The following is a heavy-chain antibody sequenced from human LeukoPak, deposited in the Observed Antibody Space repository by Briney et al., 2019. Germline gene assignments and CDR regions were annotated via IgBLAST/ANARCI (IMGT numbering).Heavy chain of an antibody. J-gene: IGHJ3*02. CDR3: ARHSEHIVVVTARGNAFDI. CDR2: IYPGDSDT. D-gene: IGHD2-21*02. V-gene: IGHV5-51*01. Sequence: GESLKISCKGSGYSFTSYWIGWVRQMPGKGLEWMGIIYPGDSDTRYSPSFQGQVTISADKSISTAYLQWSSLKASDTAMYYCARHSEHIVVVTARGNAFDIWGQGTMVTVSS. CDR1: GYSFTSYW.